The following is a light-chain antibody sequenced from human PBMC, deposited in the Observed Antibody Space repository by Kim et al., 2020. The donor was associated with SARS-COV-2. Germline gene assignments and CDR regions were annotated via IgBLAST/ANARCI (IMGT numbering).Light chain of an antibody. Sequence: SASTGDRVTITCRASQGISGYLAWYQQKPGKAPELLIYAASTLQSGVPSRFSGSGSGTDFTLTISCLQSEDFATYYCQQYYSYPHTFGQGTKLEI. J-gene: IGKJ2*01. CDR2: AAS. V-gene: IGKV1-8*01. CDR1: QGISGY. CDR3: QQYYSYPHT.